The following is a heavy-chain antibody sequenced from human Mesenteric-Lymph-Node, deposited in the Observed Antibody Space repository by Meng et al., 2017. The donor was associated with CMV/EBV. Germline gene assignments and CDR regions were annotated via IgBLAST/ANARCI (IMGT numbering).Heavy chain of an antibody. D-gene: IGHD5-24*01. V-gene: IGHV4-4*02. CDR3: ARRRDGYIYFDY. J-gene: IGHJ4*02. CDR1: GGSISSSTW. Sequence: CAVSGGSISSSTWWSWVHQPPGKGLEWIGEIYHSGSTNYNPSLKSRVTISVDKSKNQFSLKLSSVTAADTAVYYCARRRDGYIYFDYWGQGTLVTVSS. CDR2: IYHSGST.